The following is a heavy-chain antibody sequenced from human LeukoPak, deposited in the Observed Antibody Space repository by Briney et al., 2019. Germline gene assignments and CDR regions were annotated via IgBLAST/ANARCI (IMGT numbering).Heavy chain of an antibody. Sequence: GASVKVSCKASGGRFSDYTITWVRQIPGQGLEWMGRITPMFGMADYAQKFHDRVTITADKSTTTAYVDLRGLRSEDTAVYYCAGGGRDDFNSWFDPWGQGPLVTVSS. V-gene: IGHV1-69*02. D-gene: IGHD5-24*01. CDR3: AGGGRDDFNSWFDP. J-gene: IGHJ5*02. CDR2: ITPMFGMA. CDR1: GGRFSDYT.